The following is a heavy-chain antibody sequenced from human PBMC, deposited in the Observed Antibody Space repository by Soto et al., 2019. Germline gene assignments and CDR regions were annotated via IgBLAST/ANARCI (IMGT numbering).Heavy chain of an antibody. CDR2: IIPILGIA. V-gene: IGHV1-69*04. J-gene: IGHJ5*02. CDR3: ARDPAGTTTGSNWFDP. D-gene: IGHD1-7*01. CDR1: GGTFSSYT. Sequence: SVKVSCKASGGTFSSYTISWVRQAPGQGLEWMGRIIPILGIANYAQKFQGRVTITADKSTSTAYMELSSLRSEDTAVYYCARDPAGTTTGSNWFDPWGQGTLVTVSS.